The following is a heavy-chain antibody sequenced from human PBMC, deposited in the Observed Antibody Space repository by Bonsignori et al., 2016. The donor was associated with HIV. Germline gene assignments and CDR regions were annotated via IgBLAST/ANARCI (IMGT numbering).Heavy chain of an antibody. Sequence: WVRQAPGQGLEWMGWISAYNGNTNYAQKLQGRVTMTTDTSTSTAYMELRSLRSDDTAVYYCARTAARPYMDVWGKGTTVTVSS. V-gene: IGHV1-18*01. CDR3: ARTAARPYMDV. CDR2: ISAYNGNT. D-gene: IGHD6-6*01. J-gene: IGHJ6*03.